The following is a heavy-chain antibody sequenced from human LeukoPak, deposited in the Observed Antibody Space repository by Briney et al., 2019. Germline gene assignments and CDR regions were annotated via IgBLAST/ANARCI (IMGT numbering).Heavy chain of an antibody. CDR3: AAQRGASLHDFWSTRLFDP. V-gene: IGHV1-58*02. CDR2: IVLGAGNT. D-gene: IGHD3-3*01. J-gene: IGHJ5*02. Sequence: GASVKVSCKASGFTFPNSAMQWVRQARGQRLEWIGWIVLGAGNTVYSHKFHDRVTITRGISTNTAYMELSSLKSEDTAVYYCAAQRGASLHDFWSTRLFDPWGQGTLVTVSS. CDR1: GFTFPNSA.